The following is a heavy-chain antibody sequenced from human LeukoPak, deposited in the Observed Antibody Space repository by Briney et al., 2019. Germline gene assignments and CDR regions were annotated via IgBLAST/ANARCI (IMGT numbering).Heavy chain of an antibody. Sequence: GESLKISCKGSGYNFTNYWIVWVRQMPGKGLEFMGNIYPGDSDTRYSPSFQGQVTISADKSINTAYLQWSSLKASDTAMYYCARQELSSGLGLDYWGQGTLVTVSS. J-gene: IGHJ4*02. V-gene: IGHV5-51*01. D-gene: IGHD6-19*01. CDR2: IYPGDSDT. CDR1: GYNFTNYW. CDR3: ARQELSSGLGLDY.